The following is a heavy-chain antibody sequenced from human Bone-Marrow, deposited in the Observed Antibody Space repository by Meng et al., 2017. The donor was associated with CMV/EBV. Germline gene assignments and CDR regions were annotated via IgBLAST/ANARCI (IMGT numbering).Heavy chain of an antibody. D-gene: IGHD3-3*01. Sequence: GESLKISCAASGFTFSSFAMSWVRQAPGKGLEWVSAISGGGGSTYFADSVKGRFTISRDNSKNTLYLLMNSLRAEDTAVYYCAKLGDAILSQRGYFDYWGQGTLVTVSS. V-gene: IGHV3-23*01. J-gene: IGHJ4*02. CDR2: ISGGGGST. CDR1: GFTFSSFA. CDR3: AKLGDAILSQRGYFDY.